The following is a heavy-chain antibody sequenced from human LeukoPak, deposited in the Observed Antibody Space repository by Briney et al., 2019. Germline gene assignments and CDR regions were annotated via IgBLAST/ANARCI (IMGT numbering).Heavy chain of an antibody. J-gene: IGHJ3*02. D-gene: IGHD6-6*01. CDR3: ARHGLEYSSSWGSHAFDI. CDR2: IYYSGRT. Sequence: SETLSLTCTVSGGSISSSSYYWGWLRQPPGTGLEWLGSIYYSGRTYYNPSLKSRVTISVDTSKNQFSLKLSSVTAADTAVYYCARHGLEYSSSWGSHAFDIWGQGTMVTVSS. V-gene: IGHV4-39*01. CDR1: GGSISSSSYY.